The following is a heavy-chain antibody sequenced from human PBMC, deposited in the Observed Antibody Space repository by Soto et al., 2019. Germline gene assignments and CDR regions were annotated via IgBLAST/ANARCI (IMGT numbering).Heavy chain of an antibody. CDR3: TRDAYYDFWSGYSAYYYYYMDV. V-gene: IGHV3-74*01. CDR1: GFTFSSDW. D-gene: IGHD3-3*01. CDR2: INGDGSST. J-gene: IGHJ6*03. Sequence: GGSLRLSCAASGFTFSSDWMHWVRQAPGKGLVWVSRINGDGSSTTHADSVRGRFTISRDNTKNTLYLQMNSLRAEDTAVYYCTRDAYYDFWSGYSAYYYYYMDVWGKGTTVTVSS.